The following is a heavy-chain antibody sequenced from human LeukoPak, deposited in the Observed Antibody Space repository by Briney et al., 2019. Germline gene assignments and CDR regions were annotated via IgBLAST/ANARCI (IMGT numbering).Heavy chain of an antibody. CDR1: GYTFTSYW. V-gene: IGHV5-51*01. Sequence: GESLKISCKGSGYTFTSYWIGWVRQMPGKGLEWMGIIYPGDSDTRYSPSFQGQVAISADKSISTAYLQWNSLKASDTAIYYCARRAAGSWWFDPWGQGTPVTVSS. CDR3: ARRAAGSWWFDP. J-gene: IGHJ5*02. D-gene: IGHD6-13*01. CDR2: IYPGDSDT.